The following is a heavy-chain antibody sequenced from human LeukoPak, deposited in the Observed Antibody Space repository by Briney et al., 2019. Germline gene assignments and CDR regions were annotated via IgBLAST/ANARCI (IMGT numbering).Heavy chain of an antibody. J-gene: IGHJ3*02. CDR3: ARRPLVGTISDALDI. CDR2: IYPGDSDT. Sequence: GESLKISCKGSGYRFTSYWIGWVRPMPGKGLEWMGIIYPGDSDTRYSPSFQGQVTISADKSISTAYLQWSSLKASDTAMYYCARRPLVGTISDALDIWGQGTMVTVSS. V-gene: IGHV5-51*01. CDR1: GYRFTSYW. D-gene: IGHD1-26*01.